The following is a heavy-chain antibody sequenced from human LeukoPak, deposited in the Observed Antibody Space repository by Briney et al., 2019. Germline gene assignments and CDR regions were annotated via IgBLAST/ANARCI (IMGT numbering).Heavy chain of an antibody. CDR1: GYSFTNYW. CDR3: ARLPYYDTSGYLDY. D-gene: IGHD3-22*01. CDR2: IYPGDSDT. J-gene: IGHJ4*02. V-gene: IGHV5-51*01. Sequence: GESLKISCKGSGYSFTNYWIGWVRQMPGKGLEWMGIIYPGDSDTRYSPSFQGQVTISVDKSISTAYLQWSSLKASGTAMYYCARLPYYDTSGYLDYWGQGTLVIVSS.